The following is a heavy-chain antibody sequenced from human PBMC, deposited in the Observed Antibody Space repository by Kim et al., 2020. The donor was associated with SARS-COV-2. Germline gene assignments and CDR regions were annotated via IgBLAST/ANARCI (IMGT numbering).Heavy chain of an antibody. CDR3: VTGESSGYDSRPLDY. D-gene: IGHD3-22*01. CDR2: FHSEDGET. V-gene: IGHV1-24*01. CDR1: GNTLTELS. Sequence: ASVKVSCKLSGNTLTELSMHWVRQAPGKGLEWMGLFHSEDGETVYSRRFQGRVTVTEDTSTDTAYMELSSLTSEDTAVYYCVTGESSGYDSRPLDYWGQGTPVTVSS. J-gene: IGHJ4*02.